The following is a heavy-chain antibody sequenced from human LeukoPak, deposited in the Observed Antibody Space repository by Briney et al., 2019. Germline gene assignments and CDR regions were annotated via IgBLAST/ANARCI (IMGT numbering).Heavy chain of an antibody. V-gene: IGHV1-69*01. Sequence: GSSVKVSCKASGGTFSSYAISWVRQAPGQGLEWMGGIIPIFGTANYAQKFQGRVTITADESTSTAYMELSRLRSDDTAVYYCARVHDSSGYSYYYMDVWGKGTTVTVSS. D-gene: IGHD3-22*01. CDR2: IIPIFGTA. CDR1: GGTFSSYA. CDR3: ARVHDSSGYSYYYMDV. J-gene: IGHJ6*03.